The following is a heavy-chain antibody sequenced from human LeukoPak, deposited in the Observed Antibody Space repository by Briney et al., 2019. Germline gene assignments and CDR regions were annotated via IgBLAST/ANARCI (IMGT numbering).Heavy chain of an antibody. J-gene: IGHJ4*02. V-gene: IGHV3-23*01. CDR1: GFTFSDYA. CDR2: VSGDSANT. D-gene: IGHD3-3*01. Sequence: GGSLRLSCAASGFTFSDYAMSWVRQPPGKGLEWISAVSGDSANTYYADSVKGRFTISRDNSKNTLYLQMSSLRAEDTALYYCAKWGWGFWSGYYRPDYWGQGTLVTVSS. CDR3: AKWGWGFWSGYYRPDY.